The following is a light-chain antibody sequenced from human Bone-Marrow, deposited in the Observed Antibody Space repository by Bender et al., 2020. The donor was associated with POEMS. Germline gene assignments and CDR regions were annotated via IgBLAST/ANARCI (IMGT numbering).Light chain of an antibody. V-gene: IGLV2-14*03. CDR2: DVS. Sequence: QSALTQPASVSGSPGQSITISCTGTSSDVGSYNFVSWYQQHPGKAPKLIIFDVSNRPSGVPDRFSGSKSGTSASLAITGLQAEDEGDYYCQSYDNSLGGWVFGGGTKLTVL. J-gene: IGLJ3*02. CDR3: QSYDNSLGGWV. CDR1: SSDVGSYNF.